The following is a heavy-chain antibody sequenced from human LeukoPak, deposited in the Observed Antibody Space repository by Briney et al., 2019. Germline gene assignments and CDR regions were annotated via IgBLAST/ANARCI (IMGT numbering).Heavy chain of an antibody. V-gene: IGHV3-30*02. CDR1: GFTFSSYG. D-gene: IGHD3-10*02. J-gene: IGHJ6*04. CDR2: IQYDGSNK. CDR3: AELGITMIGGV. Sequence: GGSLRLSCAASGFTFSSYGMHWVRQAPGKGLEWVSFIQYDGSNKYYADSVKGRFTISRDNSKNTLYLQMNSLRAEDTAVYYCAELGITMIGGVWGKGTTVTISS.